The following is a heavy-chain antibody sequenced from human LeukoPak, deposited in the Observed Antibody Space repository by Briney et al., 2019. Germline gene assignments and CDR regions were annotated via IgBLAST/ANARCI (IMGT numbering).Heavy chain of an antibody. CDR2: IKSDGSST. CDR1: GFTFSTYW. CDR3: ATGFFYYYYMDV. J-gene: IGHJ6*03. D-gene: IGHD1-14*01. Sequence: PGGSLRLSCAASGFTFSTYWMHWVRQAPGKGLVWVSRIKSDGSSTNYADSVQGRFTISRDNAKSTLYLQMNSLRPEDTAVYYCATGFFYYYYMDVWGKGTTVTISS. V-gene: IGHV3-74*01.